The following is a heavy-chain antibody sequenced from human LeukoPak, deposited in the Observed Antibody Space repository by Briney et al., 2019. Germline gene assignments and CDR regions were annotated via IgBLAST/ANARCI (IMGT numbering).Heavy chain of an antibody. CDR2: IYHSGST. Sequence: SETLSLTCPVSGYSISSGYYWGWIRQPPGKGLEWIGTIYHSGSTNYNPSLKSRVTISVDTSKNQFSLKLISVTAADTAAYYCARDGLTSAVHYWGQGTLVTVSS. V-gene: IGHV4-38-2*02. CDR3: ARDGLTSAVHY. D-gene: IGHD4-17*01. J-gene: IGHJ4*02. CDR1: GYSISSGYY.